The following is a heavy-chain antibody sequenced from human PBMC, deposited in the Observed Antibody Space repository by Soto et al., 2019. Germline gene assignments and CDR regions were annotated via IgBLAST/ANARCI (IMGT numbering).Heavy chain of an antibody. CDR2: IYYSGST. D-gene: IGHD3-9*01. J-gene: IGHJ4*02. CDR1: GGSISSGGYY. V-gene: IGHV4-31*03. CDR3: AGGRLRYFDWLGYYFDY. Sequence: QVQLQESGPGLVKPSQTLSLTCTVSGGSISSGGYYWSWIRQHPGKGLEWIGYIYYSGSTYYNPSLKSRVTISVDTSKSQFSLKLSSVTAADTAVYYCAGGRLRYFDWLGYYFDYWGQGTLVTVSS.